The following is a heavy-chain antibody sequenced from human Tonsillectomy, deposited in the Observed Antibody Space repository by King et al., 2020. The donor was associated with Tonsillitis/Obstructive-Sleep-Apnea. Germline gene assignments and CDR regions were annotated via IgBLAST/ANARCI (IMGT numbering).Heavy chain of an antibody. V-gene: IGHV3-48*03. Sequence: VQLVESGGGLIQPGGSLRLSCAASGFTFSSYEMNWVRQAPGKGLEWVSYISSNSRTIYYADSVKGRFTISRDNAKNSLYLQMNSLRAEDTALYYCARGPSGAGWSGFYFDYWGQGTLVTVSS. D-gene: IGHD3-3*01. J-gene: IGHJ4*02. CDR3: ARGPSGAGWSGFYFDY. CDR1: GFTFSSYE. CDR2: ISSNSRTI.